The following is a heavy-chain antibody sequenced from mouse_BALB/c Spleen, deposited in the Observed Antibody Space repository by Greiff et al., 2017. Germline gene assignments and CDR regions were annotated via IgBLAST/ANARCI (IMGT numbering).Heavy chain of an antibody. D-gene: IGHD1-1*01. CDR2: IHYSGST. J-gene: IGHJ2*01. CDR3: ALGGITTVVAPFDY. CDR1: GYSITSGYS. V-gene: IGHV3-1*02. Sequence: EVQLQQSGPDLVKPSQSLSLTCTVTGYSITSGYSWHWIRQFPGNKLEWMGYIHYSGSTNYNPSLKSRISITRDTSKNQFFLQLNSVTTEDTATYYCALGGITTVVAPFDYWGQGTTLTVSS.